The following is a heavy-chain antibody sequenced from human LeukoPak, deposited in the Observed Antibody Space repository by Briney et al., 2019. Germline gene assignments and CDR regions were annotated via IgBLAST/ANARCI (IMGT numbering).Heavy chain of an antibody. CDR1: GGSISSGSYY. CDR2: IYTSGST. V-gene: IGHV4-61*02. J-gene: IGHJ4*02. CDR3: AREAIYGSGSTDY. D-gene: IGHD3-10*01. Sequence: PSETLSLTCTVSGGSISSGSYYWNWIRQPAGKGLEWIGRIYTSGSTNYNPSLKSRVTISVDTSKNQFSLKLSSVTAADTAVYYCAREAIYGSGSTDYWGQGTLVTVSS.